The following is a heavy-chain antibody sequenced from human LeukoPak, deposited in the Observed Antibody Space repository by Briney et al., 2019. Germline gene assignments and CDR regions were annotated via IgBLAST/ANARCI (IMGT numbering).Heavy chain of an antibody. J-gene: IGHJ4*02. CDR1: GFTFSSYA. Sequence: GGSLRLSCAASGFTFSSYAMSWVRQAPGKGLEWVSRISGSGGSTYYADSVKGRFTISRDNSKNTLYLQMNSLRAEDTAVYYCAKGREPYYDTSVIDYWGQGTLVTVSS. D-gene: IGHD3-22*01. CDR2: ISGSGGST. V-gene: IGHV3-23*01. CDR3: AKGREPYYDTSVIDY.